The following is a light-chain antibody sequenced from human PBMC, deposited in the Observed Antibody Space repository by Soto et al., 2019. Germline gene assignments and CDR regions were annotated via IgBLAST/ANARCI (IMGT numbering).Light chain of an antibody. CDR2: SAS. CDR1: QSVSSN. V-gene: IGKV3-15*01. CDR3: QEYNNWPPYT. Sequence: EIVMTQSPATVSLSPGEGATLSCRASQSVSSNLAWYQQKPGQAPRLLIYSASTRATGIPARFSGSGSGTEFTLTINSLQSEDFAIYYCQEYNNWPPYTFGQGTKLDIK. J-gene: IGKJ2*01.